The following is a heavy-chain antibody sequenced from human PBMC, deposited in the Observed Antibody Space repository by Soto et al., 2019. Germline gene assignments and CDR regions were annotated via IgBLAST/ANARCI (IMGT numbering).Heavy chain of an antibody. CDR2: INPNSGGT. CDR3: ARDLYRARAFDI. CDR1: GGTFSSYA. V-gene: IGHV1-2*02. D-gene: IGHD3-10*01. Sequence: QVQLVQSGAEVQKPGSSVKVSCKASGGTFSSYAISWVRQAPGQGLEWMGWINPNSGGTNYAQKFQGRVTMTRDTSISTAYMELSRLRSDDTAVYYCARDLYRARAFDIWGQGTMVTVSS. J-gene: IGHJ3*02.